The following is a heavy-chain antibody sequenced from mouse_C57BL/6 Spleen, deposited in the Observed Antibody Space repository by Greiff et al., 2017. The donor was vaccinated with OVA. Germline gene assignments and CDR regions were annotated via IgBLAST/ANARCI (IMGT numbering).Heavy chain of an antibody. V-gene: IGHV1-52*01. CDR1: GYTFTSYW. D-gene: IGHD3-3*01. CDR3: ARWDSPYAMDY. CDR2: IDPSDSET. J-gene: IGHJ4*01. Sequence: QVQLQQPGAELVRPGSSVKLSCKASGYTFTSYWMHWVKQRPIQGLEWIGNIDPSDSETHYNQKFKDKDTLTVDKSSSTAYMQLSSLTSEDSAVSYCARWDSPYAMDYWGQGTSVTVSS.